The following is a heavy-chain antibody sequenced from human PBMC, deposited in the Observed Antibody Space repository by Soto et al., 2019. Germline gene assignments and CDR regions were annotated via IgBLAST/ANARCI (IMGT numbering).Heavy chain of an antibody. CDR1: GFRFDEYA. CDR3: AKIVTRHSLVPVFDQ. CDR2: ISWDSGSI. J-gene: IGHJ4*02. D-gene: IGHD2-21*01. Sequence: QLVESGGGLVQPGRSLRLSCVASGFRFDEYAIHWVRQAPGKGLEWVSGISWDSGSINYAGSVRGRFTVSRDNAKNSLYLHMTSLRSEVTAFYYCAKIVTRHSLVPVFDQWGQGALVSVSS. V-gene: IGHV3-9*01.